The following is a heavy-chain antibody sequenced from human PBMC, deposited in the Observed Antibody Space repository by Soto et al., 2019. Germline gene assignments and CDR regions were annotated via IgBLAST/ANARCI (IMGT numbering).Heavy chain of an antibody. CDR3: ARGRVVTGADY. CDR1: GDSISDSY. CDR2: IYSTGST. V-gene: IGHV4-59*01. J-gene: IGHJ4*02. D-gene: IGHD1-20*01. Sequence: SETLSLTWTVSGDSISDSYWSWIRQPPGKALEWIGYIYSTGSTNYNPSLKSRVTISVETSKNQFSLKLSSVTAADTAVYYCARGRVVTGADYWGQGTLVTVSS.